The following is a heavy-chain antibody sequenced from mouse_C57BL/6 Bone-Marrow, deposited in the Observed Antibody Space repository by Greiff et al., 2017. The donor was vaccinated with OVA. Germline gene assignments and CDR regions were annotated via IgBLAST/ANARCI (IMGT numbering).Heavy chain of an antibody. CDR1: GYTFTNYW. Sequence: QVQLQQPGAELVKPGASVKVSCKASGYTFTNYWMHWVKQRPGQGLEWIGRIHPSASDTNYNQKFKGKDTLTVDKSSSTAYMQLSSLTSEDSAVYYCAIGGSSAFYYAMDYWGQGTSVTVSS. CDR2: IHPSASDT. CDR3: AIGGSSAFYYAMDY. V-gene: IGHV1-74*01. D-gene: IGHD1-1*01. J-gene: IGHJ4*01.